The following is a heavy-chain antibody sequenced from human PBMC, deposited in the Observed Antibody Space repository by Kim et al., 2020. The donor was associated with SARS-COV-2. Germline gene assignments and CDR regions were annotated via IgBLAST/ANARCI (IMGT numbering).Heavy chain of an antibody. V-gene: IGHV3-9*01. CDR2: ISWNSGII. D-gene: IGHD6-19*01. CDR1: GFTFDDYV. J-gene: IGHJ6*01. Sequence: GGSLRLSCAASGFTFDDYVMHWVRQAPGKGLEWVSGISWNSGIIGYADSVKGRFTISRDNAKNSLYLQMNSLRAEDTAFYYCAKAPLIAVAGYYYYGMDVWGQGTMVTVSS. CDR3: AKAPLIAVAGYYYYGMDV.